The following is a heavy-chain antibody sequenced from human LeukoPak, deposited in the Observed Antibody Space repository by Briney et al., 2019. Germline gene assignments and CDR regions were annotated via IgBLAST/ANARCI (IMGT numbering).Heavy chain of an antibody. Sequence: ASVKVSCKASGYTFTSYGISWVRQAPGQGLEWMGWISAYNGNTNYAQKLQGRVTITTDTSTSTAYMELRSLRSDGTVVYFCARAAYSLWGQGTLVTVSS. CDR3: ARAAYSL. J-gene: IGHJ4*02. CDR1: GYTFTSYG. D-gene: IGHD2-15*01. V-gene: IGHV1-18*01. CDR2: ISAYNGNT.